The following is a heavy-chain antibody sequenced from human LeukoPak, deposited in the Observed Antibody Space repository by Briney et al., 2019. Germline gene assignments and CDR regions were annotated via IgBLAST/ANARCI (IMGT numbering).Heavy chain of an antibody. V-gene: IGHV3-48*02. Sequence: GGSLRLSCAASGFTFSTYSMNWVRQAPGKGLEWVSYITSSSSSIYYADSVKGRFTISRDNAKNSLYLQMNSLRDEDTAVYYCASWVVGAKTHGLEIWGRGTMVTVSS. CDR1: GFTFSTYS. CDR2: ITSSSSSI. J-gene: IGHJ3*02. D-gene: IGHD1-26*01. CDR3: ASWVVGAKTHGLEI.